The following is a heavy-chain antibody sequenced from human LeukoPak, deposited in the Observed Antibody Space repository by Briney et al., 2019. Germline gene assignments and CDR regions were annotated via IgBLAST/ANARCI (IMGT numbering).Heavy chain of an antibody. Sequence: SETLSLTCSVSGGSISSEWWAWIRQPPGKGPEWIAYVHYSGSTSYNPSLKSRVTISIDTSKNQFSLKLSSVTAADTALHYCAGYGSESYYKAFDYWGQGTLVTVSS. CDR2: VHYSGST. V-gene: IGHV4-59*01. CDR1: GGSISSEW. D-gene: IGHD3-10*01. CDR3: AGYGSESYYKAFDY. J-gene: IGHJ4*02.